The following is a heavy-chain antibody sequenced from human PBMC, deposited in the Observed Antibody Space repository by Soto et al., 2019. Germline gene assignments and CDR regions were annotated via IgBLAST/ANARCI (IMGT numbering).Heavy chain of an antibody. D-gene: IGHD2-15*01. Sequence: QVQLQESGPGLVKPSETLSLTCTVSGGSISSYYWSWIRQPPGKGLEWIGYIYYSGSSNYNPSLKSRLTISVDTSKNQFSLKLSSVTAADTAVYSCARRYGGNFDYWGQGTLVTVSS. CDR1: GGSISSYY. CDR2: IYYSGSS. CDR3: ARRYGGNFDY. V-gene: IGHV4-59*08. J-gene: IGHJ4*02.